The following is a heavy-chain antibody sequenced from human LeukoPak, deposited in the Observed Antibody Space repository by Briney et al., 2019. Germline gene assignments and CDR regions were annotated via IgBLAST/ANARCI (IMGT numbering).Heavy chain of an antibody. V-gene: IGHV3-11*06. J-gene: IGHJ3*02. Sequence: GGSLRLSCAASGFTFSDYYMSWIRQAPGKGLEWVSSISSSSSYIYYADSVKGRFTISRDNAKNSLYLQMNSLRAEDTAVYYCARALTISSTKGAFDIWGQGTMVTVSS. CDR1: GFTFSDYY. D-gene: IGHD3-3*01. CDR3: ARALTISSTKGAFDI. CDR2: ISSSSSYI.